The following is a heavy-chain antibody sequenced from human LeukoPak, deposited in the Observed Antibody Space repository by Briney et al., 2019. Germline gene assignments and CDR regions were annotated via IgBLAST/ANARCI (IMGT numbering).Heavy chain of an antibody. J-gene: IGHJ4*02. CDR1: GLTLSRSW. V-gene: IGHV3-7*03. CDR3: AAYRGAHHKTFDY. D-gene: IGHD1-26*01. CDR2: IKEDESEK. Sequence: RTGGSLRLSCAGSGLTLSRSWMSWVRQAPGKGLQWVANIKEDESEKDYVDSVKGRFTISRDDAKNSLDLQMNSLRVEDTAVYYCAAYRGAHHKTFDYWGQGTLVTVSS.